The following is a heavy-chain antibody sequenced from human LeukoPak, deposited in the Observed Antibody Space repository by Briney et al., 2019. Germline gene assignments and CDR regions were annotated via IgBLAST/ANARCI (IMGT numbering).Heavy chain of an antibody. J-gene: IGHJ4*02. V-gene: IGHV1-2*02. CDR3: AREGSGWYGNFDY. CDR1: AYTFTGYY. Sequence: ASVKLSCKASAYTFTGYYMHWVRQAPGQGLEWMGWIHPHSGGTNYAQKFQGRVTMTRDTSISTAYMEVHRLVFVDTASYYCAREGSGWYGNFDYWGQGTLVTVSS. CDR2: IHPHSGGT. D-gene: IGHD6-19*01.